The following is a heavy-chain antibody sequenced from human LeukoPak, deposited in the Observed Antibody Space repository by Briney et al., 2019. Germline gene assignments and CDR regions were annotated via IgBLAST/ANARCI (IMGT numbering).Heavy chain of an antibody. CDR2: IIALFGTT. V-gene: IGHV1-69*05. CDR1: GGSFNSYA. D-gene: IGHD1-26*01. Sequence: GSSVKVSCKASGGSFNSYAISWVRQAPGQGLEWMGRIIALFGTTNYAERFQGRVTITTDESRSTAYMELSSLKSDDTAVYFCASAWSGSYASADYFYYMDVWGKGTTVTVSS. J-gene: IGHJ6*03. CDR3: ASAWSGSYASADYFYYMDV.